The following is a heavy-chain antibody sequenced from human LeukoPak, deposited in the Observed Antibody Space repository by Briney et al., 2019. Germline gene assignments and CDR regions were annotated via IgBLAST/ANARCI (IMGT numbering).Heavy chain of an antibody. CDR2: IYYSGST. CDR3: ARGGGYYTGATFDI. J-gene: IGHJ3*02. Sequence: SETLSLPCTVSGGSISSYYWSWIRQPPGKGLEWIGYIYYSGSTNYNPSLKSRVTISVDTSKNQFSLKLSSVTAADTAMYYCARGGGYYTGATFDIWGQGTMVTVSS. CDR1: GGSISSYY. D-gene: IGHD3-3*01. V-gene: IGHV4-59*01.